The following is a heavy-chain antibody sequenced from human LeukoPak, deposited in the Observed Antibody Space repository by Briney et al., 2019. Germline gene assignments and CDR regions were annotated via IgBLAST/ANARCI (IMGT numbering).Heavy chain of an antibody. D-gene: IGHD3-10*01. CDR3: AKVPYSDYGSGRPPFMDV. J-gene: IGHJ6*02. V-gene: IGHV3-23*01. CDR2: ISNTGTDT. Sequence: PGGSLRLSCVASGLTFTNYAMSWIRQATGKGLEWLSTISNTGTDTYYADSVQGRFTSSRDNSENTLYLQMNNLRAEDTAIYYCAKVPYSDYGSGRPPFMDVWGQGTTVAVSS. CDR1: GLTFTNYA.